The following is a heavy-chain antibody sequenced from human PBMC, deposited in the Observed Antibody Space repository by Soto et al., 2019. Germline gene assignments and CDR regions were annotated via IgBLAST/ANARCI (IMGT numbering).Heavy chain of an antibody. V-gene: IGHV1-69*01. CDR3: ARDIPRYGMDV. CDR1: GGTFSSYA. J-gene: IGHJ6*02. CDR2: IIPIFGTA. Sequence: QVQLVQSGAEVKKPGSSVKVSCKASGGTFSSYAISWVRQAPGQGLEWMGGIIPIFGTANYAQKFQGRVTISADESTSKAYMELSSLGCEDTAVDYCARDIPRYGMDVWGQGATVTVSS.